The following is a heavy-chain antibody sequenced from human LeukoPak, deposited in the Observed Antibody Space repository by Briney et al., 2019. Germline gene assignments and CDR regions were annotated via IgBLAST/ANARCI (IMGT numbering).Heavy chain of an antibody. CDR3: ARRSSSWFPFDY. CDR2: IYHSGST. Sequence: KPSETPSPTCAVPGYSISSGYYWGWVRPPPGKGLEWIGSIYHSGSTYYNPSLKSRVTISVDTSKDQFSLKLSSVTAADTAVYYCARRSSSWFPFDYWGQGTLVTVSS. V-gene: IGHV4-38-2*01. D-gene: IGHD6-13*01. CDR1: GYSISSGYY. J-gene: IGHJ4*02.